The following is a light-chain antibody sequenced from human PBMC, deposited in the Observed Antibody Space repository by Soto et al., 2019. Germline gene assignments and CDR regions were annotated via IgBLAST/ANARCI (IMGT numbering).Light chain of an antibody. J-gene: IGLJ3*02. CDR1: SRDVGNYNY. CDR2: HVT. Sequence: QSALTQPASVSGSPGQSITISCTGTSRDVGNYNYVSWYQQHPGKAPKLMIYHVTNRPSGVSNRFSGSKSGNTASLTISGLQAEDEANYYCSSYTSTSSLVFGGGTKLTFL. V-gene: IGLV2-14*01. CDR3: SSYTSTSSLV.